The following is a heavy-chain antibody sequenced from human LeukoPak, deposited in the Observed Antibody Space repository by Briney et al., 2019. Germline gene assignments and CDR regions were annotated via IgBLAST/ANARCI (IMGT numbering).Heavy chain of an antibody. CDR2: TNTKTGDP. CDR3: ARVESHGSLGV. J-gene: IGHJ6*04. D-gene: IGHD3-3*01. V-gene: IGHV7-4-1*02. CDR1: GYTFTSYY. Sequence: ASVKVSCKASGYTFTSYYMHWVRQAPGQGLEWMGWTNTKTGDPTYAQGFTGRFVFSLDTSVSTAYLQISSLKAEDTAVYYCARVESHGSLGVWGKGTTVTVSS.